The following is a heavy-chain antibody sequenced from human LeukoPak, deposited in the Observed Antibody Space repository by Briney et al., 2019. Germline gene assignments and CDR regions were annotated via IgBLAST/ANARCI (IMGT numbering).Heavy chain of an antibody. V-gene: IGHV3-23*01. J-gene: IGHJ6*03. D-gene: IGHD3-10*01. CDR1: GSGFTFSIYA. CDR2: FNGGSESRT. Sequence: GGSLRLSCAASGSGFTFSIYAVSWVRQAPGEGLEWVSSFNGGSESRTYYADSVNGRFPISRDNSANTLYLQLNSMRVEDTAVYYCAKSGRLAEGLTGYYYLDVWGKGPTVTVSS. CDR3: AKSGRLAEGLTGYYYLDV.